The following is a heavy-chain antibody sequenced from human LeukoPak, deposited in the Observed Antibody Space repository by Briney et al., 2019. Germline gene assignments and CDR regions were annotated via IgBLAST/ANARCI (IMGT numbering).Heavy chain of an antibody. D-gene: IGHD1-14*01. CDR3: AMYENGNPLRGGYYFVY. Sequence: PGGSLRLSCAASGFTFSSYWMSWVRQAPGKGLEWVANIKQDGSEKYYVDSVKGRFTISRDNAKNSLYLQMNSLRAEDTVVYYFAMYENGNPLRGGYYFVYWGQGTLVTVSS. CDR2: IKQDGSEK. CDR1: GFTFSSYW. V-gene: IGHV3-7*01. J-gene: IGHJ4*02.